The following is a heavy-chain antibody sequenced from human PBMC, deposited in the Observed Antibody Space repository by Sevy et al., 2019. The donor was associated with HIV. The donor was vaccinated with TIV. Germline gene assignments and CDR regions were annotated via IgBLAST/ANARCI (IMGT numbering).Heavy chain of an antibody. Sequence: GGSLRLSCAASGFTFFAYTMHWVRQAPGKGLEWVALISYDINNKYYADSVKGRFTISRDNSKSTLYLQMNSLTAEDTAMFYCAKTLQKLPFHPHYFDYWGQGTLVTVSS. CDR2: ISYDINNK. CDR1: GFTFFAYT. CDR3: AKTLQKLPFHPHYFDY. V-gene: IGHV3-30-3*02. J-gene: IGHJ4*02. D-gene: IGHD2-21*02.